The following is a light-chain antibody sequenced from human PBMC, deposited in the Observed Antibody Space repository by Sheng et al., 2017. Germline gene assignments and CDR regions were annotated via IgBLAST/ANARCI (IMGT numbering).Light chain of an antibody. CDR3: HSYDVSLSVWV. J-gene: IGLJ3*02. CDR1: SSNIGAGYD. Sequence: QSVLTQPPSVSGAPGQRVTISCTGSSSNIGAGYDVHWYQQLPGTAPKLLIYTNTNRPSGVPDRFSGSKSGTSASLAITGLQAGDDADYYCHSYDVSLSVWVFGGGTKLTVL. V-gene: IGLV1-40*01. CDR2: TNT.